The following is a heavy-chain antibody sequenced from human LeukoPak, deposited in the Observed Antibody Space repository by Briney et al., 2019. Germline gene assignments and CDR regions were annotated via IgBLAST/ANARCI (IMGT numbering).Heavy chain of an antibody. CDR1: GGTFSTLD. Sequence: ASVKVSCKASGGTFSTLDISWVRQAPGHGLEWMGGIIPLFGPANYAQKFQDRVTIIADESTTTAYMELSSLRSEDTAVYYCARLGSGYDPGDFWGQGTLATVST. J-gene: IGHJ4*02. V-gene: IGHV1-69*13. CDR2: IIPLFGPA. D-gene: IGHD5-12*01. CDR3: ARLGSGYDPGDF.